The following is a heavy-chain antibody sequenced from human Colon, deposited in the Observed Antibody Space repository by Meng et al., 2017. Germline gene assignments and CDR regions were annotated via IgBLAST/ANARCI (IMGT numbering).Heavy chain of an antibody. Sequence: GRLQESGPRLLKPSQTLSLTCTASGGSNSSGGYYWSWIRQHPGKGLEWIGYISNSGSTYYNPSLKSRTTISIDTSKNQFSLNLFSLTVADTAVYYCARTGLHSYYFDYWGQGTLVTVSS. J-gene: IGHJ4*02. CDR3: ARTGLHSYYFDY. V-gene: IGHV4-31*02. CDR2: ISNSGST. CDR1: GGSNSSGGYY. D-gene: IGHD2-21*01.